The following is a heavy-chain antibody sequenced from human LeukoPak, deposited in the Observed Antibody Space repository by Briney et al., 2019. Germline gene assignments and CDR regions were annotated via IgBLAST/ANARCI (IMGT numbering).Heavy chain of an antibody. D-gene: IGHD1-26*01. CDR3: ARDSVGYSFDY. J-gene: IGHJ4*03. V-gene: IGHV3-48*04. Sequence: GGSLRLSCAASGFTFSSYSMSWVHQAPGKGLEWVSFISSSSGTIYYADSVTGRFTISRDNAKNSLYLQMNSLRAEDTAVYYCARDSVGYSFDYWGQGTTVTVSS. CDR2: ISSSSGTI. CDR1: GFTFSSYS.